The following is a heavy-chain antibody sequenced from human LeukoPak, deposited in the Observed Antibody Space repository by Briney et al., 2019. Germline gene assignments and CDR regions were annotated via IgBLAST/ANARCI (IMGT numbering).Heavy chain of an antibody. J-gene: IGHJ4*02. V-gene: IGHV3-48*04. Sequence: GGSLRLSCAASGFTFSSYSMNWVRQAPGKGLEWVSYISSSSSTIYYADSVKGRFTISRDNAKNSLYLQMNSLRAEDTAVYYCAKDPATNWLSDYFDYWGQGTLVTVSS. D-gene: IGHD3-9*01. CDR3: AKDPATNWLSDYFDY. CDR2: ISSSSSTI. CDR1: GFTFSSYS.